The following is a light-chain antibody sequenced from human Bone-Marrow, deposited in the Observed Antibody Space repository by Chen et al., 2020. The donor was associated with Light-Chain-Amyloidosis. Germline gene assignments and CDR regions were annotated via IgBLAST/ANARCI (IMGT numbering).Light chain of an antibody. CDR1: QGISSY. J-gene: IGKJ4*01. Sequence: DIQLTQSPSFLSASVGDRATITYRASQGISSYLAGYQQKPGKGPKLLIYAASTLQSGVPSRFSGSASGTEFTLTISSLQPEDFATYYCQQLNSYPPLTFGGGTKVEIK. CDR3: QQLNSYPPLT. V-gene: IGKV1-9*01. CDR2: AAS.